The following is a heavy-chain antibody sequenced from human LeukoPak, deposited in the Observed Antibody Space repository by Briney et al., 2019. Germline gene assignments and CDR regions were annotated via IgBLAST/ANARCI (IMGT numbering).Heavy chain of an antibody. J-gene: IGHJ6*02. V-gene: IGHV3-11*01. CDR2: ISSSGSTI. CDR3: ARGVGYYAAYYYYYGMDV. CDR1: GFTFSDYY. D-gene: IGHD2/OR15-2a*01. Sequence: GGSLRLSCAASGFTFSDYYMSWIRQVPGKGLEWVSYISSSGSTIYYADSVKGRFTISRDNAKNSLYLQMNSLRAEDTAVYYCARGVGYYAAYYYYYGMDVWGQGTTVTVSS.